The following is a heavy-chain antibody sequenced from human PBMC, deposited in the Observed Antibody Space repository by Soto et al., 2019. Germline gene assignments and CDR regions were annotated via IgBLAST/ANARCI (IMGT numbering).Heavy chain of an antibody. D-gene: IGHD3-3*01. V-gene: IGHV4-59*01. CDR3: ARVGPAYYDFWSGPHWLDP. J-gene: IGHJ5*02. CDR1: GGSISSYY. CDR2: IYYSGST. Sequence: QVQLQESGPGLVKPSETLSLTCTVSGGSISSYYWSCIRQPPGKGLAWIGYIYYSGSTNYNPSLKSRVTVSVVTSKNQFSLKLSSVTAADTAVYYFARVGPAYYDFWSGPHWLDPWGQGTLVTVSS.